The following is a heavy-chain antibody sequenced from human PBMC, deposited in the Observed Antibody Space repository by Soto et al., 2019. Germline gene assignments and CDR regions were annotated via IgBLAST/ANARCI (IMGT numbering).Heavy chain of an antibody. CDR3: ARSYYIAPYYYDSSGYPVDY. Sequence: GGSLRLSCAASGFTFSSYAMSWVRQAPGKGLEWVSAISGSGGSTYYADSVKGRFTISRDNSKNTLYLQMNSLRAEDTAVYYCARSYYIAPYYYDSSGYPVDYWGQGTLVTVSS. CDR1: GFTFSSYA. D-gene: IGHD3-22*01. V-gene: IGHV3-23*01. J-gene: IGHJ4*02. CDR2: ISGSGGST.